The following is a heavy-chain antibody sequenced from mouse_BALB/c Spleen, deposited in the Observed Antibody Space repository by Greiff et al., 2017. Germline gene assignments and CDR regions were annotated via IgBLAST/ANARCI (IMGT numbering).Heavy chain of an antibody. CDR2: IRLKSNNYAT. J-gene: IGHJ3*01. D-gene: IGHD2-14*01. CDR3: TRQDYRSPFAY. Sequence: EVKVEESGGGLVQPGGSMKLSCAASGFTFSNYCMNWVRQSPEKGLEWVAEIRLKSNNYATHYAESVKGRFTISRDDSKSSVYLQMNNLRAEDTGIYYCTRQDYRSPFAYWGQGTLVTVSA. V-gene: IGHV6-6*02. CDR1: GFTFSNYC.